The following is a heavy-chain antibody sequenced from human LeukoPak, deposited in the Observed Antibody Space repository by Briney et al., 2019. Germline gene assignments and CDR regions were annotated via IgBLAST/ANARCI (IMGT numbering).Heavy chain of an antibody. CDR2: IYSGGST. J-gene: IGHJ4*02. CDR1: GFTVSSNY. D-gene: IGHD3-22*01. V-gene: IGHV3-66*01. CDR3: ARTHYYDSSGYYYGDY. Sequence: GGSLRLSCAASGFTVSSNYMSWVRQAPGKGLEWVSVIYSGGSTYYADSVKGRFTISRDNSKNTLYLQMNSLRAEDTAVYYCARTHYYDSSGYYYGDYWGQGTLVTVSS.